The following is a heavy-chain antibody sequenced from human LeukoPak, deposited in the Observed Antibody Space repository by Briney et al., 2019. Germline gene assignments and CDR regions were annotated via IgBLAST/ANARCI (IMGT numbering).Heavy chain of an antibody. J-gene: IGHJ4*02. Sequence: TSETLSLTCTVSHDSFISYYWNWIRQPPGKGLEWIGYIYSSGNTDYNPALKSRVTMSMDTSRNQFSLKLRSVTAADTAIYYCARDEGIAAQFDYWGQGTLVTVSS. V-gene: IGHV4-59*01. CDR1: HDSFISYY. CDR2: IYSSGNT. D-gene: IGHD6-6*01. CDR3: ARDEGIAAQFDY.